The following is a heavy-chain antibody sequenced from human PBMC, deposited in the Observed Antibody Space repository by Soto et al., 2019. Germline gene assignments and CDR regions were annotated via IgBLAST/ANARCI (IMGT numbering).Heavy chain of an antibody. CDR1: GFTFSSYW. CDR3: ARYYYDSSGYSWFDY. CDR2: IKQDGSEK. Sequence: GGSLRLSCAASGFTFSSYWMGWVRQAPGKGLEWVANIKQDGSEKYYVDSVKGRFTISRDNAKNSLYLQMNSLRAEDTAVYYCARYYYDSSGYSWFDYWGQGTLVTVSS. D-gene: IGHD3-22*01. J-gene: IGHJ4*02. V-gene: IGHV3-7*03.